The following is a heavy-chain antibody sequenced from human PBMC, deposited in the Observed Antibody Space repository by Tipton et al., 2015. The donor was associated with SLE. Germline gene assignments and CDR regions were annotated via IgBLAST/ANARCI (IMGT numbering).Heavy chain of an antibody. CDR1: GFTFDDFT. Sequence: SLRLSCVASGFTFDDFTMHWVRQAPGKGLEWVGLIGWNGARTDYADSVRGRITISRDNSKNTLFLQISSLRAEDTAIYYCARGQDCTGGTCYFAYWGQGTLVTVSS. D-gene: IGHD2-15*01. J-gene: IGHJ4*02. CDR2: IGWNGART. CDR3: ARGQDCTGGTCYFAY. V-gene: IGHV3-43*01.